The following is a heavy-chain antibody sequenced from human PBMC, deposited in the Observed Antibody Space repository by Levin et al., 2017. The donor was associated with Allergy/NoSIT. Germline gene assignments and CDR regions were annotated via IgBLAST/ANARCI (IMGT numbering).Heavy chain of an antibody. D-gene: IGHD1-1*01. CDR3: ARRGTRDYYYYMDA. CDR1: GYSFTSYW. J-gene: IGHJ6*03. V-gene: IGHV5-51*01. Sequence: ASVKVSCQGSGYSFTSYWIGWVRQMPGKGLEWMGIIYPGDSDTRYSPSFQGQVTISADKSISTAYLQWSSLKASDTAIYYCARRGTRDYYYYMDAWGKGTTVTVSS. CDR2: IYPGDSDT.